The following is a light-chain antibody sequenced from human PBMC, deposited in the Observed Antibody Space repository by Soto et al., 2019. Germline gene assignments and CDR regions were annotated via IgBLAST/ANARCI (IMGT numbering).Light chain of an antibody. J-gene: IGLJ1*01. CDR3: SSYTTSSSYV. Sequence: QSALTQPASVSGSPGQSITISCTGTSSDIGGYNYVSWFQHHPGTAPKLMIFEVSDRPSGVSDRFSGSKSGNTASLTISGLQAEDEADYYCSSYTTSSSYVFGAGTKLTVL. CDR1: SSDIGGYNY. V-gene: IGLV2-14*01. CDR2: EVS.